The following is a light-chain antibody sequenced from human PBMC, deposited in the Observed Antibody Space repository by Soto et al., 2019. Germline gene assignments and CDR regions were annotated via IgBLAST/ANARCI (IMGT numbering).Light chain of an antibody. CDR3: QQCGSSPLT. V-gene: IGKV3-20*01. Sequence: EIVLTQSPGTLSLSPGERATLSCRASQSDSSTYLAWYQQKPGQAPRLLIYGASSRATGIPDRFSGSGSGTDFTLTISRLEPEDFAVYYCQQCGSSPLTFGGGTKVEIK. CDR2: GAS. J-gene: IGKJ4*01. CDR1: QSDSSTY.